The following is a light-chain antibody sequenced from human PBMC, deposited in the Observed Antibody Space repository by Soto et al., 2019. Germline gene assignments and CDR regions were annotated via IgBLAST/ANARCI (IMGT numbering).Light chain of an antibody. CDR1: QSITSY. CDR3: QQGSSTPYT. Sequence: DIQMTQSPSSLSASVGDRVTISCRASQSITSYLNWYQQKPGRAPNLLVYDASTLQSWVPSRFSGSASGTDFTLTISSLQPEDFATYYCQQGSSTPYTFGHGTRLEI. V-gene: IGKV1-39*01. J-gene: IGKJ2*01. CDR2: DAS.